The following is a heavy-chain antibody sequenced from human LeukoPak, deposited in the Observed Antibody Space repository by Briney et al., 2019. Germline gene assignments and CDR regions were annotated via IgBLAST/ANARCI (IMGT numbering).Heavy chain of an antibody. Sequence: SETLSLTCTVSGGSISSGDYYWSWIRQPPGKGLEWIGYIYYSGSTYYNPSLKSRVTISVDTSKNQYSLKLSSVTAADTAVYYCASTYCGGDCYPSKAFDIWGQGTMVTVSS. D-gene: IGHD2-21*02. V-gene: IGHV4-30-4*01. J-gene: IGHJ3*02. CDR3: ASTYCGGDCYPSKAFDI. CDR2: IYYSGST. CDR1: GGSISSGDYY.